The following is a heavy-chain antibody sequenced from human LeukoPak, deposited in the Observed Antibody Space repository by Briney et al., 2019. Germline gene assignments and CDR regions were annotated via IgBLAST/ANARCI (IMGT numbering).Heavy chain of an antibody. J-gene: IGHJ4*02. Sequence: GASVKVSCKAFGGSFSSEAISRVRQAPGQGLEWMGGIIPIFGTANYAQKFQGRVTITTDESTSTAYMEVSSLRSEDTAVYYCGRKAGDCGGGSCYSIDYWGQGTLVTVSS. CDR2: IIPIFGTA. CDR1: GGSFSSEA. D-gene: IGHD2-15*01. V-gene: IGHV1-69*05. CDR3: GRKAGDCGGGSCYSIDY.